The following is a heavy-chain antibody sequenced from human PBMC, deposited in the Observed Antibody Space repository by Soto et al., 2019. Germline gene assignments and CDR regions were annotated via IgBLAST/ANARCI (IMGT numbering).Heavy chain of an antibody. J-gene: IGHJ5*02. D-gene: IGHD3-22*01. CDR3: AGNYYYDSSEGFDP. CDR1: GYTFTSYG. CDR2: ISAYNGNT. Sequence: GASVKVSCKASGYTFTSYGISWVRQAPGQGLEWMGWISAYNGNTNYAQKLQGRVTMTTDTSTSTAYMELRSLRSDDTAVYYCAGNYYYDSSEGFDPWGQGTRVTVAS. V-gene: IGHV1-18*01.